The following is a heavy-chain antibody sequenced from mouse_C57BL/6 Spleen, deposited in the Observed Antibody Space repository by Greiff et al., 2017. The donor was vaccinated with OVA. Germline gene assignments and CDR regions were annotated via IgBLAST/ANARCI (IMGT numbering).Heavy chain of an antibody. CDR2: IDPSDSYT. J-gene: IGHJ4*01. CDR3: ARGVIYYDYDVTIGDY. V-gene: IGHV1-69*01. Sequence: QVQLQQPGAELVMPGASVKLSCKASGYTFTSYWMHWVKQRPGQGLEWIGEIDPSDSYTNYNQKFKGKSTLTVDKSSSTAYMQLSSLTSEDSAVYYCARGVIYYDYDVTIGDYWGQGTSVTVSS. D-gene: IGHD2-4*01. CDR1: GYTFTSYW.